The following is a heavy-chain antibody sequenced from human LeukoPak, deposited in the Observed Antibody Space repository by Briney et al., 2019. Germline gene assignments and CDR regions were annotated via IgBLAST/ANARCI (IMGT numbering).Heavy chain of an antibody. D-gene: IGHD5-12*01. Sequence: GGSLRLSCAASGFTFSSYAMHWVRQAPGKGLEWVAVISYDGSNKYYADSVKGRFTISRDNSKNTLYLQMNSLRAEDTAVYYCARVDGDGYNGYWFDPWGQGTLVTVSS. CDR2: ISYDGSNK. J-gene: IGHJ5*02. V-gene: IGHV3-30-3*01. CDR1: GFTFSSYA. CDR3: ARVDGDGYNGYWFDP.